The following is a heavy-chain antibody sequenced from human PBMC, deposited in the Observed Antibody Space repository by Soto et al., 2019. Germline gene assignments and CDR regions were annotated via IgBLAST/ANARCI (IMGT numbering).Heavy chain of an antibody. CDR3: ASRPRRYCSSTSCKTYYYYGMDV. Sequence: GGSLRLSCAASGFSFSSYAMSWVRQAPGKGLERVTAINDNGVTTYYADSVKGRFTISRDNSKNTLYLQMNSLRAEDTAVYYCASRPRRYCSSTSCKTYYYYGMDVWGQGTTVTVSS. J-gene: IGHJ6*02. D-gene: IGHD2-2*01. V-gene: IGHV3-23*01. CDR1: GFSFSSYA. CDR2: INDNGVTT.